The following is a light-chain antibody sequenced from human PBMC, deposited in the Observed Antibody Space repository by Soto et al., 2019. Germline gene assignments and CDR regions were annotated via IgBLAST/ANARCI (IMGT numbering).Light chain of an antibody. Sequence: EIVLTQSPGTLSLSPGERATLSCRASQSVSSTYLAWYQQKPGQTPRLLIYGASSRATGIPDRFSGSGSGTDFTLTISRLEPEDFAVYYCQQYGGSLTWTFGPGTKVEIK. V-gene: IGKV3-20*01. CDR2: GAS. CDR1: QSVSSTY. J-gene: IGKJ1*01. CDR3: QQYGGSLTWT.